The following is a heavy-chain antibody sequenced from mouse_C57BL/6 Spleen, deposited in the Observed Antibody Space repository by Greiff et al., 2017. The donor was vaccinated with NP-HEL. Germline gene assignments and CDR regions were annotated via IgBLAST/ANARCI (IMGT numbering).Heavy chain of an antibody. V-gene: IGHV1-52*01. J-gene: IGHJ2*01. CDR3: ARGRYDYYFDY. Sequence: QVHVKQPGAELVRPGSSVKLSCKASGYTFTSYWMHWVKQRPIQGLEWIGNIDPSDSETHYNQKFKDKATLTVDKSSSTAYMQLSSLTSEDSAVYYCARGRYDYYFDYWGQGTTLTVSS. CDR2: IDPSDSET. CDR1: GYTFTSYW. D-gene: IGHD2-4*01.